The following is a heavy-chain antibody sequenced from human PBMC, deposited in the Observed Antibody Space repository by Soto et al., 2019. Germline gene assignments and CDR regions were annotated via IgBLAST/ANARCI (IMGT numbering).Heavy chain of an antibody. CDR1: GFTFDDYT. D-gene: IGHD5-18*01. V-gene: IGHV3-43*01. J-gene: IGHJ6*02. CDR3: AKDRASYSYGYMIYYYGMDV. CDR2: ISWDGGST. Sequence: GGSLRLSCAASGFTFDDYTMHWVRQAPGKGLEWVSLISWDGGSTYYADSVKGRFTISRDNSKNSLYLQMNSLRTEDTALYYCAKDRASYSYGYMIYYYGMDVWGQGTTVTVSS.